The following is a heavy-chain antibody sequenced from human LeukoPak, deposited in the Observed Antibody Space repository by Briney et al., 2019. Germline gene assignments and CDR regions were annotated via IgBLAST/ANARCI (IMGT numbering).Heavy chain of an antibody. CDR2: ISSDEITK. D-gene: IGHD5-18*01. CDR1: GSTFIDYG. J-gene: IGHJ3*02. CDR3: ARDGLPGYSYALDAFDI. V-gene: IGHV3-30*03. Sequence: PGGSLRLSCAASGSTFIDYGMHWVRQAPGKGLEWVAVISSDEITKYYSDSVRGRFTVSRDSSNNTLYLHLNSLRAEDTAVYYCARDGLPGYSYALDAFDIWGQGTMVTVSS.